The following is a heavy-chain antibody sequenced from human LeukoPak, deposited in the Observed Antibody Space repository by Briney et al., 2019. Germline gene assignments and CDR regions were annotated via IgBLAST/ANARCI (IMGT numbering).Heavy chain of an antibody. CDR3: ARLTMVRGVIGLRAFDI. Sequence: GASVKVSCKASGYTLTSYGISWVRQAPGQGLEWMGWISAYNGNTNYAQKLQGRVTMTTDTSTSTAYMELRGLRSDDTAVYYCARLTMVRGVIGLRAFDIWGQGTMVTVSS. CDR1: GYTLTSYG. J-gene: IGHJ3*02. V-gene: IGHV1-18*01. CDR2: ISAYNGNT. D-gene: IGHD3-10*01.